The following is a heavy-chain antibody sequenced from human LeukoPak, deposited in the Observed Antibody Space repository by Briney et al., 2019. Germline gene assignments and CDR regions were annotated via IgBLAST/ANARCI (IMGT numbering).Heavy chain of an antibody. V-gene: IGHV3-23*01. Sequence: GGSLRLSCAASGFTLSSYAMTWVRQAPGRGLEWVSSVDGGGGGTYYADSVKGRFTISRDNSKDTLYLQMNGLRAEDTAVYYCAKARIPQVAGTRYYFDYWGQGTLVTVSS. CDR2: VDGGGGGT. CDR1: GFTLSSYA. D-gene: IGHD6-19*01. J-gene: IGHJ4*02. CDR3: AKARIPQVAGTRYYFDY.